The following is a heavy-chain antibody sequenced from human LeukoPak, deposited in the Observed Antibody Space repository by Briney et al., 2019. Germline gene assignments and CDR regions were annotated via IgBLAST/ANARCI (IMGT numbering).Heavy chain of an antibody. Sequence: SETLSLTCTVSSGSISNYYWSWIRQPAGKGLEWIGRIYTSGSTNYNPSLKSRVTISVDTSKNQFSLKLSSVTAADTAVYYCARTTEGGYTYNYFYYYYMDVWGKGTTVTISS. CDR2: IYTSGST. CDR3: ARTTEGGYTYNYFYYYYMDV. D-gene: IGHD5-18*01. CDR1: SGSISNYY. V-gene: IGHV4-4*07. J-gene: IGHJ6*03.